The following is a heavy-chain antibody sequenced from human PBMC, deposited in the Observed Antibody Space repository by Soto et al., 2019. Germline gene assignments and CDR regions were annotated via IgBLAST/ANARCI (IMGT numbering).Heavy chain of an antibody. CDR1: GGSFSGYY. J-gene: IGHJ5*02. CDR2: INHSGST. Sequence: SETLSLTCAVYGGSFSGYYWSWIRQPPGKGLEWIGEINHSGSTNYNPSLKSRVTISVDTSKNQFSLKLSSVTAADTAVYYCARETIAVAAHWFDPWGQGTLVTVSS. CDR3: ARETIAVAAHWFDP. V-gene: IGHV4-34*01. D-gene: IGHD6-19*01.